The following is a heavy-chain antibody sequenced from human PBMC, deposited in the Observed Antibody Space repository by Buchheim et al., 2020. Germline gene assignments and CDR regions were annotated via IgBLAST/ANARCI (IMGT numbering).Heavy chain of an antibody. CDR2: IYHSGST. V-gene: IGHV4-30-2*01. J-gene: IGHJ5*02. Sequence: QLQLQESGSGLVKPSQTLSLTCAVSGGSISSGGYSWSWIRQPPGKGLEWIGYIYHSGSTYYNPSLKSRVTISVDRTKNHFSLKLSSVTAADTAVYYCARETNSESGDRRWFDPWGQGTL. D-gene: IGHD4-17*01. CDR3: ARETNSESGDRRWFDP. CDR1: GGSISSGGYS.